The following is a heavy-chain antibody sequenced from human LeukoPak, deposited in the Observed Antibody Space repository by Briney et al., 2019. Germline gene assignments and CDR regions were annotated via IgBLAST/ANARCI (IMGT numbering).Heavy chain of an antibody. CDR1: GITLSDYG. D-gene: IGHD3-22*01. CDR2: ISDSGGRT. CDR3: AKRGVVIRVILVGFHKEAYYFDS. V-gene: IGHV3-23*01. J-gene: IGHJ4*02. Sequence: GGSLRLSCAVSGITLSDYGMSWVRQAPGKGLEWVAGISDSGGRTNYADSVKGRFAISRDNPRNTLYLQMNSLRAEDTAVYFCAKRGVVIRVILVGFHKEAYYFDSWGQGALVTVSS.